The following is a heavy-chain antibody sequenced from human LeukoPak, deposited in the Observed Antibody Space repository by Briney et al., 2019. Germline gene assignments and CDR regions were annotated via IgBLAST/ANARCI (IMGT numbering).Heavy chain of an antibody. V-gene: IGHV3-7*01. CDR3: ARDRAMDDY. D-gene: IGHD5-18*01. Sequence: GGSLRLSCAASGFTFNNYWMNWVRQAPGKGLEWVANINQAGREKNYVDSVKGRFTISRDNAKKSLYLQMNRLRVEDTAVYYCARDRAMDDYWGQGTLVTVSS. CDR1: GFTFNNYW. CDR2: INQAGREK. J-gene: IGHJ4*02.